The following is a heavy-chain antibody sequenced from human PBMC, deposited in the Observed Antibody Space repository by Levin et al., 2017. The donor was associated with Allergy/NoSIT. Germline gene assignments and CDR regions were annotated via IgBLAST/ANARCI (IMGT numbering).Heavy chain of an antibody. CDR2: INHSGST. Sequence: SETLSLTCAVYGGSFSGYYWSWIRQPPGKGLEWIGVINHSGSTNYNPSLKSRVTISVDTSKNQFSLKLSSVTAADTAVYYCASGGIRDYFDYWGQGTLVTVSS. J-gene: IGHJ4*02. D-gene: IGHD3-3*02. CDR3: ASGGIRDYFDY. CDR1: GGSFSGYY. V-gene: IGHV4-34*01.